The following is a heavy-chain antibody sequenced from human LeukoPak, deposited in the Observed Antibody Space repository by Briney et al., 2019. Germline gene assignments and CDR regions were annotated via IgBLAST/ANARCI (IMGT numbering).Heavy chain of an antibody. CDR3: ARDSPAWELPIDY. D-gene: IGHD1-26*01. V-gene: IGHV3-33*01. Sequence: GRSLRLSCAASGFTFSSYGMHWVRQAPGKGLEWVAAIWYDGSNKYYADSVKGRFTISRDNSKNTLYLQMNSLRAEDTAVYYCARDSPAWELPIDYWGQGTLVTVSS. CDR2: IWYDGSNK. J-gene: IGHJ4*02. CDR1: GFTFSSYG.